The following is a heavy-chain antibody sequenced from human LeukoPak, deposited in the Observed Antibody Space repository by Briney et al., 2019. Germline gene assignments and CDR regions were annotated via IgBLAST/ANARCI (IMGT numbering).Heavy chain of an antibody. D-gene: IGHD3-10*01. CDR1: GFTFSNYW. Sequence: PGGSLRLSCAASGFTFSNYWMSWVRQAPGKGLEWVANIKPDGSEKFYVDSLKGRFTISRDNAKNSLYPQMNSLRAEDTAVYYCARDRRGFFDYWGQGILVTVSS. CDR2: IKPDGSEK. CDR3: ARDRRGFFDY. J-gene: IGHJ4*02. V-gene: IGHV3-7*01.